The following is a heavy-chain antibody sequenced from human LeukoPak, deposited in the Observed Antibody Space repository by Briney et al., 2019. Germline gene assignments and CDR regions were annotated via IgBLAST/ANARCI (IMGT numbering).Heavy chain of an antibody. CDR1: GYTLTELS. D-gene: IGHD6-13*01. Sequence: LVASVKVSCKVSGYTLTELSMHWVRQAPGKGLEWMGGFDPEDGETIYAQKFQGRVTITADKSTSTAYMELSSLRSEDTAVYYCAGQIAAAADHTPLDYWGQGTLVTVSS. J-gene: IGHJ4*02. V-gene: IGHV1-24*01. CDR2: FDPEDGET. CDR3: AGQIAAAADHTPLDY.